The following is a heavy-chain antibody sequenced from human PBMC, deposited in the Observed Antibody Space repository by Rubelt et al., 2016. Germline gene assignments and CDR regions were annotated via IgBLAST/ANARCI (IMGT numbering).Heavy chain of an antibody. CDR3: VTYGGTYQFDD. V-gene: IGHV4-39*07. CDR1: GGSIISSSYY. D-gene: IGHD2-21*01. J-gene: IGHJ4*02. Sequence: QLQLQESGPGLVKTSETLSLTCAVSGGSIISSSYYWGWIRQPPGKGLEWIASISYTGSTYYNPSLKSRVTISLDTSKNQLSLRLSSVTAADTAVYYGVTYGGTYQFDDWGQGTLVTVSS. CDR2: ISYTGST.